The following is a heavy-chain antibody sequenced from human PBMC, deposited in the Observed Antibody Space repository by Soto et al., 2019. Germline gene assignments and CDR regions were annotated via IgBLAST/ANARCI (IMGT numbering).Heavy chain of an antibody. CDR2: INHSGST. Sequence: SETLSLTCAVYGGSFSGYYWSWIRQPPGKGLEWIGEINHSGSTNYNPSLKSRVTISVDTSKDQFSLKLSSVTAADTAVYYCARGVSGTIFGVVIWGWFDPWGQGTLVTVSS. D-gene: IGHD3-3*01. V-gene: IGHV4-34*01. CDR3: ARGVSGTIFGVVIWGWFDP. J-gene: IGHJ5*02. CDR1: GGSFSGYY.